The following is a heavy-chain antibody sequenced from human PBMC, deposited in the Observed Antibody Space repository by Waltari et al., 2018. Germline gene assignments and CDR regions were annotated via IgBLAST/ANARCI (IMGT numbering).Heavy chain of an antibody. CDR2: IDRYGTRE. Sequence: EVRLVESGGGLVQPGESLRLSCAASGFTFSRFWMHWVRQAPGKGLVGVARIDRYGTRERYADAVKGRFTIARDNAKNTLYLQMKRLRVEDTAVYYCAKVAPRTYRSPVPGRDYYYGMDVWGQGTTVTVFS. V-gene: IGHV3-74*01. D-gene: IGHD6-13*01. J-gene: IGHJ6*02. CDR3: AKVAPRTYRSPVPGRDYYYGMDV. CDR1: GFTFSRFW.